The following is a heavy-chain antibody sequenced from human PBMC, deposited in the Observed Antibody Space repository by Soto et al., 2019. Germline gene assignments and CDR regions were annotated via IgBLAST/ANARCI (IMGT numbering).Heavy chain of an antibody. Sequence: GVSLRVSCAAAGLTFDTYGLTWVRTATGKGLEWFSSISGSGGSTFYSDSVKARFTISRDNSKNTLYLQMNSLRAEDTAVYYCGIVGWFDPWGQGTLVTVSS. J-gene: IGHJ5*02. CDR2: ISGSGGST. CDR3: GIVGWFDP. D-gene: IGHD3-10*01. CDR1: GLTFDTYG. V-gene: IGHV3-23*01.